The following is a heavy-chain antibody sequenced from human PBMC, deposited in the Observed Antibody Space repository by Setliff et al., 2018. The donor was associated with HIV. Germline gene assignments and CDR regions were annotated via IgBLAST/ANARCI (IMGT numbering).Heavy chain of an antibody. CDR1: GYTFTSYD. D-gene: IGHD3-16*01. Sequence: ASVKVSCKASGYTFTSYDINWVRQATGQGLEWMGWMNPNRGNTGYAQKFQGRVTITRNTSISTAYMELSSLRSEDTAVYYCARGDSNDYVWGSYMSAYYYYGMDVWGQGTTVTVSS. J-gene: IGHJ6*02. V-gene: IGHV1-8*03. CDR3: ARGDSNDYVWGSYMSAYYYYGMDV. CDR2: MNPNRGNT.